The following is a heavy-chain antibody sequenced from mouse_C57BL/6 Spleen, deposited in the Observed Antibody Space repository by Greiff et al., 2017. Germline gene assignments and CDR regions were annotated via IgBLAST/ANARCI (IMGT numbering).Heavy chain of an antibody. J-gene: IGHJ2*01. CDR2: IDPNSGGT. Sequence: VQLQESGAELVKPGASVKLSCKASGYTFTSYWMHWVKQRPGRGLEWIGRIDPNSGGTKYNEKFKSKATLTVDKPSSTAYMQLSSLTSEDSAVYYCARGDYGSSRRGSFDYWGQGTTLTVSS. D-gene: IGHD1-1*01. CDR1: GYTFTSYW. V-gene: IGHV1-72*01. CDR3: ARGDYGSSRRGSFDY.